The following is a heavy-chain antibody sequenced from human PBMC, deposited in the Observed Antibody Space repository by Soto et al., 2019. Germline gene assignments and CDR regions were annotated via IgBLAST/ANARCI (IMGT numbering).Heavy chain of an antibody. Sequence: QVQLVQSGAEVKKPGSSVKVSCKASGGTFSSYAISWVRQAPGQGLEWMGGIIPILGTANYAQKFQGRVKINADESTSTAYMELSSLRSEDTAVYYCARVTSPHEGAALGMDVWGQGTTVTVSS. CDR1: GGTFSSYA. J-gene: IGHJ6*02. CDR2: IIPILGTA. V-gene: IGHV1-69*01. CDR3: ARVTSPHEGAALGMDV. D-gene: IGHD6-6*01.